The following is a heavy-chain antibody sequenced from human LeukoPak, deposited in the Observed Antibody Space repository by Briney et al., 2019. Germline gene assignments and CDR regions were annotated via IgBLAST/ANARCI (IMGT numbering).Heavy chain of an antibody. J-gene: IGHJ4*02. CDR1: GFTFTSYA. D-gene: IGHD6-19*01. CDR3: AKLDSSGWFPWGY. V-gene: IGHV3-23*01. Sequence: GGSLRLSCAASGFTFTSYAMSWVRQAPGKGLEWVSAISGSGGSTYYADSVKGRFTISRDNSKNTLYLQMNSLRAEDTAVYYCAKLDSSGWFPWGYWGQGTLVTVSS. CDR2: ISGSGGST.